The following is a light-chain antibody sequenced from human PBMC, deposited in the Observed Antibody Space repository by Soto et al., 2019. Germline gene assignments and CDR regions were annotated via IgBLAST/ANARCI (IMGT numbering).Light chain of an antibody. CDR1: QDISNY. V-gene: IGKV1-27*01. CDR3: QNYKSAPNT. CDR2: TAS. J-gene: IGKJ2*01. Sequence: DIQMTQSPSSLSASVGDRVTITCRASQDISNYLAWYQQKPGKVPKLLIYTASTLPTGVQSRFSGSGSGTVFTLPINSLQPEEVATYYCQNYKSAPNTFGRGTRLEIK.